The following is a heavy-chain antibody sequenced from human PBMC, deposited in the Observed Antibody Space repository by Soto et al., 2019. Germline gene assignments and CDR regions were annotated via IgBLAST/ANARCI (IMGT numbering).Heavy chain of an antibody. CDR2: ISGSGGST. CDR3: AKGLVATTLAVAGTSDY. D-gene: IGHD6-19*01. Sequence: GGSLRLSCAASGFTFSSYAMSWVRQAPGKGLEWVSAISGSGGSTYYADSVKGRFTISRDNSKNTLYLQMNSLRAEDTAVYYCAKGLVATTLAVAGTSDYWGQGTLVTVSS. V-gene: IGHV3-23*01. CDR1: GFTFSSYA. J-gene: IGHJ4*02.